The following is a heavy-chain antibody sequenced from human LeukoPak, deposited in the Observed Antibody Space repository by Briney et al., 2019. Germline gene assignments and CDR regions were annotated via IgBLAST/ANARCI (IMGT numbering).Heavy chain of an antibody. CDR3: ARGSGYSSLYYFDY. Sequence: SETLSLTCAVYGGSFSGYYWSWIRQPPGKGLEWIGEINHSGSTNYNPSLKSRVTISVDTSKNQFSLKLSSVTAADTAVYYCARGSGYSSLYYFDYWGQGTLVTVS. V-gene: IGHV4-34*01. CDR1: GGSFSGYY. D-gene: IGHD6-13*01. J-gene: IGHJ4*02. CDR2: INHSGST.